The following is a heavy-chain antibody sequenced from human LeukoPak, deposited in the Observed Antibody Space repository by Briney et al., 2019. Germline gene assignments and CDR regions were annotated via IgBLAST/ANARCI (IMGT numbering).Heavy chain of an antibody. CDR3: VRGYSGYPYYLDY. J-gene: IGHJ4*02. Sequence: SETLSLTCTVSGGSISGYYWTCIRQPPGKGLEWIGYISYSGSTSPHPSLKSRVTISLDMSKSQFSLKLTSVTAADTAVYYCVRGYSGYPYYLDYWGQGTLVTVSS. D-gene: IGHD5-12*01. CDR2: ISYSGST. CDR1: GGSISGYY. V-gene: IGHV4-59*08.